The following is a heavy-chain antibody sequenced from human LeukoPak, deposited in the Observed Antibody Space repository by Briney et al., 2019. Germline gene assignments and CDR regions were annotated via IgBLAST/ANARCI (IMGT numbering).Heavy chain of an antibody. CDR3: ARGSSYINPPDY. CDR2: VNPSGDNT. V-gene: IGHV1-46*01. D-gene: IGHD4-11*01. Sequence: GASVKVSCKASGYTFTTYYMHWVRQAPGQELEWMGIVNPSGDNTTHAQKFQGRVTMTKDTSTSAVHMELSSLRSEDTAVYYCARGSSYINPPDYWGQGTLVTVSS. CDR1: GYTFTTYY. J-gene: IGHJ4*02.